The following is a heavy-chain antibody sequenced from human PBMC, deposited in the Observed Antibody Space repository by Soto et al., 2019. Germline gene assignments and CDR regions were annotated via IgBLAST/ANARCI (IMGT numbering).Heavy chain of an antibody. Sequence: VQLQESGPGLVKPSETLSLICTVSGGSISSDYLSWIRQPAGKELEWIGRVYTSGYSNSNPSLKSRVTMSVDTSRKQFSLNLSSVTAADTAVYYCAREPTTAGTVNWFDPWGQGTLVTVSS. V-gene: IGHV4-4*07. CDR1: GGSISSDY. CDR2: VYTSGYS. D-gene: IGHD6-13*01. CDR3: AREPTTAGTVNWFDP. J-gene: IGHJ5*02.